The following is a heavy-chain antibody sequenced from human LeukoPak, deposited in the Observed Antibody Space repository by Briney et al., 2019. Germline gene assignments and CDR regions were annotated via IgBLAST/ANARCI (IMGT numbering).Heavy chain of an antibody. Sequence: SETLSLTCTVSGGSISNYYWSWTRQPPGKGLEWIGYIYYSGNTNYNPSLKSRVTISVDTSKNQFSLKLNSVTAADTAVYYCARGGWSLDFWGHGTMASLSS. D-gene: IGHD6-19*01. CDR2: IYYSGNT. J-gene: IGHJ4*01. V-gene: IGHV4-59*01. CDR3: ARGGWSLDF. CDR1: GGSISNYY.